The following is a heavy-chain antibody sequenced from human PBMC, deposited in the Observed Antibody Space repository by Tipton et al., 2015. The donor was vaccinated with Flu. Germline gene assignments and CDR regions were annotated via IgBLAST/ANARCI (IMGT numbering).Heavy chain of an antibody. CDR3: ARHPRGDYGGFFDF. Sequence: QLVQSGAEVKKPGESPKISCKGSGYKFANDWIAWVRQMPGKGLEWLGIIYPGDSDTRYRPSFQGQITISADKSSGTAYLQWSSLKASDSGMYYCARHPRGDYGGFFDFWGQGTRVTVST. J-gene: IGHJ4*02. CDR2: IYPGDSDT. V-gene: IGHV5-51*01. D-gene: IGHD3-16*01. CDR1: GYKFANDW.